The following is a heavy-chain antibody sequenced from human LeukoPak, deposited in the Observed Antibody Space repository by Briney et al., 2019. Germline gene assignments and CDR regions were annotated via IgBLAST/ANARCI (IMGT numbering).Heavy chain of an antibody. CDR1: GFPFSSYW. Sequence: GGSLRLSCVASGFPFSSYWMTWVRQAPGKGLEWVSAISGSGGSTYYADSVKGRFTISRDNSKNTLYLQMNSLRAEDTAVYYCAKSRITGYFDYWGQGTLVTVSS. J-gene: IGHJ4*02. D-gene: IGHD3-16*01. CDR3: AKSRITGYFDY. CDR2: ISGSGGST. V-gene: IGHV3-23*01.